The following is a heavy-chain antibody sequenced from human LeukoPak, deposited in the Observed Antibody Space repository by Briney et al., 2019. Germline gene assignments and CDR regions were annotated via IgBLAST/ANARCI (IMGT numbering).Heavy chain of an antibody. CDR2: ISYDGSNK. V-gene: IGHV3-30*03. D-gene: IGHD6-13*01. J-gene: IGHJ4*02. CDR3: IAAGGYYYFDY. CDR1: GFTFSSYS. Sequence: PGRSLGLSCAASGFTFSSYSMPWVRQAPGKGVEGVAVISYDGSNKYYADSVKGRFTISRDNSKNTLYLQMNSLRAEDTAVYYCIAAGGYYYFDYWGQGTLVTVSS.